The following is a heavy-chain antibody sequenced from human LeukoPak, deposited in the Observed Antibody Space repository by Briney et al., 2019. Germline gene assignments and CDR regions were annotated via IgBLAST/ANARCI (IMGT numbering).Heavy chain of an antibody. CDR3: AIESDSSGYFDAFDI. CDR1: GYTFTSYD. D-gene: IGHD3-22*01. CDR2: MNPNSGNT. V-gene: IGHV1-8*03. J-gene: IGHJ3*02. Sequence: GASVKVSCKASGYTFTSYDINWVRQATGQGLEWMGWMNPNSGNTGYAQKFQGRVTITRNTSISTAYMELSSLRFEDTAVYYCAIESDSSGYFDAFDIWGQGTMVTVSS.